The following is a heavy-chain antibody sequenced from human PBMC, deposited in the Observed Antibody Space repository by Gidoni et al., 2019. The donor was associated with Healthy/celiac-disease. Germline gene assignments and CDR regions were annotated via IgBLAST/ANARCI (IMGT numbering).Heavy chain of an antibody. D-gene: IGHD5-12*01. CDR2: ISWNIGSI. Sequence: EVQLVESGGGLVQPGRSMRLSCAASGFTCDEYAMHWVRQAPGKGLEWVSGISWNIGSIGYADSVKGRFTISRDNAKNSLYLQMNSLRAEDTALYYCAKDIRGGYYAFDIWGQGTMVTVSS. CDR3: AKDIRGGYYAFDI. J-gene: IGHJ3*02. CDR1: GFTCDEYA. V-gene: IGHV3-9*01.